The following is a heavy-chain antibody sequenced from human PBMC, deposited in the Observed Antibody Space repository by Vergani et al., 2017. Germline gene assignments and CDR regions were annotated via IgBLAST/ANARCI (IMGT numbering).Heavy chain of an antibody. Sequence: EVQLVESGGGLVQPGRSLRLSCAASGFTFDDYAMHWVRQAPGKGLEWVSGISWNSGSIGYADSVKGRFTISRDNAKNSLYLQMNSLRAEDTALYYCARVGVMATETSPGWYFDLWGRGTRVTISS. V-gene: IGHV3-9*01. D-gene: IGHD5-24*01. J-gene: IGHJ2*01. CDR1: GFTFDDYA. CDR2: ISWNSGSI. CDR3: ARVGVMATETSPGWYFDL.